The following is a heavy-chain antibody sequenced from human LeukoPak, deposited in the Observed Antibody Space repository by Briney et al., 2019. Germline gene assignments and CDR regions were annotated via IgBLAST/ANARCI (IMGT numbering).Heavy chain of an antibody. J-gene: IGHJ4*02. CDR1: GFTISNYG. CDR3: ARDYTGGWNDY. D-gene: IGHD7-27*01. CDR2: ISTSSSTI. V-gene: IGHV3-48*01. Sequence: GGTLRLSCAASGFTISNYGMSWVRQAPGKGLEWVSYISTSSSTIYYADSVKGRFTISRDNAKNSLYLQMNSLRAEDTAVYYCARDYTGGWNDYWGQGTLVIVSS.